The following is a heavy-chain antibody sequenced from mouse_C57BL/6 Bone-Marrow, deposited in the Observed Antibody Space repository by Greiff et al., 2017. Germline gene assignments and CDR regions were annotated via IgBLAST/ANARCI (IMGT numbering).Heavy chain of an antibody. D-gene: IGHD1-1*01. CDR1: GYTFTSYW. J-gene: IGHJ1*03. V-gene: IGHV1-64*01. Sequence: QVQLQQSGAELVKPGASVKLSCKASGYTFTSYWMHWVKQRPGQGLEWIGMIHPNSGSTNYNEKFKSKATLTVDKSSSTAYMQLSSLTSEDSAVYSWARGARYNGSRGYFDVWGTGTTATVPS. CDR2: IHPNSGST. CDR3: ARGARYNGSRGYFDV.